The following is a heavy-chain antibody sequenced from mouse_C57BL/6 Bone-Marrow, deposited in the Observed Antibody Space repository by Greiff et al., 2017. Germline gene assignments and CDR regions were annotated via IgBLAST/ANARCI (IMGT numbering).Heavy chain of an antibody. J-gene: IGHJ2*01. V-gene: IGHV1-69*01. CDR2: IDPSDSYT. CDR3: ARGRPYYVYY. CDR1: GYTFTSYW. Sequence: VQLQQPGAELVMPGASVKLSCKASGYTFTSYWMHWVKQRPGQGLEWIGEIDPSDSYTNYNQKFKGKSTLTVDKSSSTAYMQLSSLTSEDSAVYYCARGRPYYVYYWGQGTTLTVSS.